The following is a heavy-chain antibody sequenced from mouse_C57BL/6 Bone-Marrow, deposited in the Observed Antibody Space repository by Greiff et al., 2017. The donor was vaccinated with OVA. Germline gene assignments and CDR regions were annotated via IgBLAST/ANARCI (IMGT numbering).Heavy chain of an antibody. CDR1: GYTFTDYN. J-gene: IGHJ3*01. CDR2: INPNNGGT. CDR3: ARRAGSSPLFAY. V-gene: IGHV1-18*01. Sequence: EVQLQQSGPELVKPGASVKIPCKASGYTFTDYNMDWVKQSHGKSLEWIGDINPNNGGTNYNQKFKGKATLTVDTSSSTAYMELRSLTSEDTAVYYCARRAGSSPLFAYWGQGTLVTVSA. D-gene: IGHD1-1*01.